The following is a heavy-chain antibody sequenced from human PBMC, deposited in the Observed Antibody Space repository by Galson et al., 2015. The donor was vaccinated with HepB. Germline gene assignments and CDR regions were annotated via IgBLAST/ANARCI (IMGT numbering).Heavy chain of an antibody. Sequence: SLRLSCAASGFIFSDYYMCWIRQAPGKGLEWLSYISSSSSYTNYADSVKGRSTISRDNAKNLLYLQMNSLRAEDTAVYYCASCSRTQWLQQDYWGQGILVTVSS. CDR1: GFIFSDYY. CDR3: ASCSRTQWLQQDY. CDR2: ISSSSSYT. V-gene: IGHV3-11*06. J-gene: IGHJ4*02. D-gene: IGHD3-22*01.